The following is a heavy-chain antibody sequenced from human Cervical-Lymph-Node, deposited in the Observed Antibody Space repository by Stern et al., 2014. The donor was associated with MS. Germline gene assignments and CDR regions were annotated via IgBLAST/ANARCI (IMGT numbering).Heavy chain of an antibody. Sequence: QVQLVQSGAEVKKPGASVKISCRASGYTFTAFAIHWIRQAPGQSLEWMGWINAASGDTKYSQSFQGRVTLSSDTSATTAYMELNSLRSEDTAVYFCAREKPTTFVLWGQGTLVSVSS. D-gene: IGHD1-26*01. CDR3: AREKPTTFVL. CDR1: GYTFTAFA. V-gene: IGHV1-3*01. CDR2: INAASGDT. J-gene: IGHJ5*02.